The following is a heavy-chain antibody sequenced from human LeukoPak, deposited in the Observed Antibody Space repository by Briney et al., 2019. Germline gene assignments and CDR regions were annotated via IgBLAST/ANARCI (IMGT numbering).Heavy chain of an antibody. CDR3: AKPNGEWLLEGIDY. CDR1: GFTFSSYA. J-gene: IGHJ4*02. Sequence: PGGSLRLSCAASGFTFSSYAMTWVRQAPGKGLEWVSAISGTGGSTYYADSVKGRFTISRDNSKNTLYVQMNSLRAEDTAVYYCAKPNGEWLLEGIDYWGQGTLVTVSS. CDR2: ISGTGGST. D-gene: IGHD3-3*01. V-gene: IGHV3-23*01.